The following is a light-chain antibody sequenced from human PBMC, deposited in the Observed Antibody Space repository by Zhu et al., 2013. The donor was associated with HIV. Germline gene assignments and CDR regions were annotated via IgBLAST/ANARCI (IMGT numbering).Light chain of an antibody. Sequence: QSALTQPASMSGSPGQSITISCTGASSDVGDNDYVSWYQQHPGKAPRLIISEVSDRPSGVSHRFSGSKSGTSASLAITGLQAEDEADYYCQSYDSGLNGWVFGGGTKLTVL. V-gene: IGLV2-14*01. CDR1: SSDVGDNDY. J-gene: IGLJ3*02. CDR2: EVS. CDR3: QSYDSGLNGWV.